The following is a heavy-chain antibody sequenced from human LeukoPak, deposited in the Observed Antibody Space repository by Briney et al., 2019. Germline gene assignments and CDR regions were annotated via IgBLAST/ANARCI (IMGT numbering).Heavy chain of an antibody. J-gene: IGHJ3*02. Sequence: PGGSLRLSCAASGFTFSSYAMHWVRQAPGKGLEWVAVISYDGSNKYYADSVKGRFTISRDNSKNTLYLQMNSLRAEDTAVYYCASDNDYGDYPDAFDIWGQGTMVTVSS. V-gene: IGHV3-30-3*01. D-gene: IGHD4-17*01. CDR2: ISYDGSNK. CDR3: ASDNDYGDYPDAFDI. CDR1: GFTFSSYA.